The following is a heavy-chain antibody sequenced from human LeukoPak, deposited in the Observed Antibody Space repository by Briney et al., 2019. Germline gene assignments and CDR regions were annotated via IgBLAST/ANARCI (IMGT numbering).Heavy chain of an antibody. CDR2: ISSSGSTI. J-gene: IGHJ4*02. Sequence: GGSLRLSCAASGFTFSDYYMSWIRQAPGKGLEWVSYISSSGSTIYYADSVKGRFTISRDNAKNSLYLQMNSLRAEDTAVYYCASHTAMAPFDYWGQGTLVTVSS. CDR1: GFTFSDYY. V-gene: IGHV3-11*01. D-gene: IGHD5-18*01. CDR3: ASHTAMAPFDY.